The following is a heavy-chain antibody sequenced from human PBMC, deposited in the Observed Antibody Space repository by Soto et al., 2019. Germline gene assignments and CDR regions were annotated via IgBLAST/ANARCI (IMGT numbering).Heavy chain of an antibody. D-gene: IGHD3-10*01. CDR2: IYYSGST. Sequence: QVQLQESGPGLVKPSQTLSLTCTVSGGSISSGDYYWNWIRQPPGKGLEWIGYIYYSGSTYYNPSRRGRVTISVDTSTNQFSLKLSSVTAADTAVYYCARHMWFGRTRSVAYWGQGTLVTVSS. CDR1: GGSISSGDYY. V-gene: IGHV4-30-4*01. J-gene: IGHJ4*02. CDR3: ARHMWFGRTRSVAY.